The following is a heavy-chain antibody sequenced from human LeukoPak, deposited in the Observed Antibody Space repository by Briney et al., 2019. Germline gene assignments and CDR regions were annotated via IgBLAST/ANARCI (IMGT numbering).Heavy chain of an antibody. V-gene: IGHV1-18*01. D-gene: IGHD3-22*01. Sequence: ASVKVSCKASGYTFSSYGITWVRQAPGQGLEWMGWISAYYGNIDYAQKFQGRVTMTTDTSTSTAYMELRSLRSNDTAVYYCARTYYYDSSGYYFLDLDYWGQGNLVTVSS. J-gene: IGHJ4*02. CDR1: GYTFSSYG. CDR3: ARTYYYDSSGYYFLDLDY. CDR2: ISAYYGNI.